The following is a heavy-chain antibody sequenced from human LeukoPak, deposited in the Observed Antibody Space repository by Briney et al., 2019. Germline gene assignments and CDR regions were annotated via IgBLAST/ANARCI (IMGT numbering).Heavy chain of an antibody. D-gene: IGHD2-2*01. CDR1: GFTFSSYA. V-gene: IGHV3-23*01. Sequence: GGSLRLSCAASGFTFSSYAMTWVRQAPDKGLEWVSAISGSDGSTYYADSVKGRFTISRDDSQNTLYLQMDSLSAEDTAVYYCAKVETSGGANCYALDYWGQGTLVTVSS. CDR2: ISGSDGST. CDR3: AKVETSGGANCYALDY. J-gene: IGHJ4*02.